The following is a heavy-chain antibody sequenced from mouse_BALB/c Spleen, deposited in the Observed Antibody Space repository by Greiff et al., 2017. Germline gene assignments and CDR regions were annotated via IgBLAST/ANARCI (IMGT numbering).Heavy chain of an antibody. CDR1: GFNIKDTY. J-gene: IGHJ4*01. V-gene: IGHV14-3*02. D-gene: IGHD1-1*01. Sequence: VQLQQSGAELVKPGASVKLSCTASGFNIKDTYMHWVKQRPEQGLEWIGRIDPANGNTKYDPKFQGKATITADTSSNTASLQLSSLTSEDTAVYYCARSGYYGISYAMDYWGQGTSVTVSS. CDR3: ARSGYYGISYAMDY. CDR2: IDPANGNT.